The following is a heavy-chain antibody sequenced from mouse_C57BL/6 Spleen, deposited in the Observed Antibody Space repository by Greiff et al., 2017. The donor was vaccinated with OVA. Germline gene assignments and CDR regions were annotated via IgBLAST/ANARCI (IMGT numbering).Heavy chain of an antibody. CDR1: GYTFTSYG. CDR2: IYPRSGNT. V-gene: IGHV1-81*01. Sequence: VQLVESGAELARPGASVKLSCKASGYTFTSYGISWVKQRTGQGLEWIGEIYPRSGNTYYNEKFKGKATLTADKSSSTAYMELRSLTSEDSAVYFCARSGDYDIAYWGQGTLVTVSA. J-gene: IGHJ3*01. CDR3: ARSGDYDIAY. D-gene: IGHD2-4*01.